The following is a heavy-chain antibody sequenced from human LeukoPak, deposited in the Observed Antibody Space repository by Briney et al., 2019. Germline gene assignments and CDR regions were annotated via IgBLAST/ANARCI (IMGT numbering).Heavy chain of an antibody. CDR2: VSTYNPNR. Sequence: GASVKVSGQASGYRFTDYGVNWVRQAPGLGLEWMGWVSTYNPNRNYAQKFQGRVTITRDTSASTAYMEPISLRPEDTAVYYCARGGAATQWNYFDYWGQGTLVPVSS. CDR1: GYRFTDYG. V-gene: IGHV1-18*01. D-gene: IGHD2-15*01. J-gene: IGHJ4*02. CDR3: ARGGAATQWNYFDY.